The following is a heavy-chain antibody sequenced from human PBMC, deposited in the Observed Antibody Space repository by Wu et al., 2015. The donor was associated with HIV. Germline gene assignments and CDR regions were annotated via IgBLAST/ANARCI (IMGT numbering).Heavy chain of an antibody. CDR3: ARGTVFGLGMSVDYYYYMDV. Sequence: QVQLVQSGDEVKKPGASVKVSCKASRYPLTSYDINWVRQAPGQGLEWMGWVNPNSGATGSAQKFQGRVTITRDTSMRTAYMELSSLRSEDTAIYYCARGTVFGLGMSVDYYYYMDVWGKGTTVTV. CDR2: VNPNSGAT. CDR1: RYPLTSYD. J-gene: IGHJ6*03. D-gene: IGHD3/OR15-3a*01. V-gene: IGHV1-8*03.